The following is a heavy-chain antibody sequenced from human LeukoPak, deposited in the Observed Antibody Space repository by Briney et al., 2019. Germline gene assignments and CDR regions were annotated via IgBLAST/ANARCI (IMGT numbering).Heavy chain of an antibody. CDR3: ARLLGELGDY. V-gene: IGHV4-39*01. CDR2: IYYSGST. D-gene: IGHD3-16*01. J-gene: IGHJ4*02. Sequence: PSETLSLTCTVSGGSISSSSYYWGWIRQPPGKGLEWIGSIYYSGSTYYNPSLKSRVTISVDTSKNQFSLKLSSVTAADTAVYYCARLLGELGDYWGQGTLVTVSS. CDR1: GGSISSSSYY.